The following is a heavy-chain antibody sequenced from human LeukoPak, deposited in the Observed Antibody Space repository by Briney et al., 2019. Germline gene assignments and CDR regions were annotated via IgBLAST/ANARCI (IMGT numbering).Heavy chain of an antibody. V-gene: IGHV3-7*01. CDR3: ARVPRNSAFDL. J-gene: IGHJ4*02. CDR1: GFTPTAFW. CDR2: INRDGSVK. D-gene: IGHD2/OR15-2a*01. Sequence: GGSLRLSCAAPGFTPTAFWMSWVRQTPEKGLEFVANINRDGSVKNYVDSVKGRFTISGDNSKKSLFLELNSLRADDTAVFYCARVPRNSAFDLCGQGSLVTVSS.